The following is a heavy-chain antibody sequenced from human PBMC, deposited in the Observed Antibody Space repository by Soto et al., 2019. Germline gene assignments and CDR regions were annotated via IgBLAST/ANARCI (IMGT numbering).Heavy chain of an antibody. Sequence: PSETLSLTCDVSSGSLSHCPYSWTWILQPQGEGLEWIGGIYQSGNTYYNPSLKRRATISGNRSKNQFSLKMNSVTAADTAVYYCARAAAEPPLYYYFGMDVWGQGTTVTVSS. CDR1: SGSLSHCPYS. D-gene: IGHD6-13*01. J-gene: IGHJ6*02. CDR3: ARAAAEPPLYYYFGMDV. V-gene: IGHV4-30-2*01. CDR2: IYQSGNT.